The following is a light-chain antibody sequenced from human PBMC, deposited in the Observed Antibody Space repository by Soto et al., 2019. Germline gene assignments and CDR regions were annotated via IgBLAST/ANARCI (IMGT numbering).Light chain of an antibody. J-gene: IGKJ1*01. CDR2: QVS. CDR3: MQGTHWPWT. Sequence: DAVLTPSPLSLPVTLGQPAAISCRSSQSLVYSNGNAYLIWFQQRPGQSPRRLIYQVSTRDAGVPDRFSGSGSGTYFTLTISRVEAEDVGLYYCMQGTHWPWTFGQGTKVEIK. CDR1: QSLVYSNGNAY. V-gene: IGKV2-30*01.